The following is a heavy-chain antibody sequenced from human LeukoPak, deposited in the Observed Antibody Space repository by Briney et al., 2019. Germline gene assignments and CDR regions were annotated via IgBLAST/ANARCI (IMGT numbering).Heavy chain of an antibody. CDR3: ARAGLYNWNYEGTAYFDY. D-gene: IGHD1-7*01. CDR2: INWNGGST. V-gene: IGHV3-20*04. J-gene: IGHJ4*02. CDR1: GYSISSGYY. Sequence: ETLSLTCTVSGYSISSGYYWGWIRLPPGKGLEWVSGINWNGGSTGYADSVKGLFTISRDNAKNSLYLQMNSLRAEDTALYYCARAGLYNWNYEGTAYFDYWGQGTLVTVSS.